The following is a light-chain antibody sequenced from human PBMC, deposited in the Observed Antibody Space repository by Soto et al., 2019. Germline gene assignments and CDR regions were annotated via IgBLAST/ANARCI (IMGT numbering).Light chain of an antibody. CDR1: QSISHW. J-gene: IGKJ2*01. V-gene: IGKV1-5*03. CDR2: KAS. CDR3: QLYNTYSPT. Sequence: DIQMTQSPSTLSASVGDRVTITCRASQSISHWLAWYQQKPGKDPKVLIYKASTLQTGVPSRFSGSGSGTEFTLTISSLQPDYFATYYCQLYNTYSPTFGQGTKLEIK.